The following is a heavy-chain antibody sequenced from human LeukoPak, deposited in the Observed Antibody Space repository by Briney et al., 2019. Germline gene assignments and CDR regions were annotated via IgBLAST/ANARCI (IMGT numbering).Heavy chain of an antibody. D-gene: IGHD3-10*01. CDR2: INSDGSKT. CDR3: AREGSLEYYFDY. CDR1: GFFFNTYW. J-gene: IGHJ4*02. Sequence: GGSLRLSCAASGFFFNTYWMHWVRQAPGKGLVWVSRINSDGSKTSHADSVKGRFTICKDNAKNTLYLQMNGLRAEDTAVYYCAREGSLEYYFDYWGRGTLVTVSS. V-gene: IGHV3-74*01.